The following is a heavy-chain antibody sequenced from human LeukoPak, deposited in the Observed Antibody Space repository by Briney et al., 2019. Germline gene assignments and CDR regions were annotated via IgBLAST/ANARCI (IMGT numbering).Heavy chain of an antibody. D-gene: IGHD1-14*01. CDR3: ASFPRYIGDGAANDY. CDR2: IYYSGST. J-gene: IGHJ4*02. Sequence: SETLSLTCTVSGGSISSSSYYWGWIRQPPGKGLEWIGSIYYSGSTYYNPSLKSRVTTSVDTSKHQFSLKLSSVTAADTAVYYCASFPRYIGDGAANDYWGQGTLVTVSS. V-gene: IGHV4-39*01. CDR1: GGSISSSSYY.